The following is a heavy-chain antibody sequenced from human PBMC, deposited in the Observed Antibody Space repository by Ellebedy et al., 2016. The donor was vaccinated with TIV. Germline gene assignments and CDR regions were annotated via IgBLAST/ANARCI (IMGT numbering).Heavy chain of an antibody. CDR2: IHSSGST. V-gene: IGHV4-38-2*02. CDR3: ARVWGIATRPVDS. CDR1: GYSISSGYY. J-gene: IGHJ4*02. D-gene: IGHD6-13*01. Sequence: MPSETLSLTCTVSGYSISSGYYWGWIRPPPGKGLEWIGSIHSSGSTQYNPSLNSRVTISVDKSKNQFSLKMRSVTPADTAVFSCARVWGIATRPVDSWGQGTLVTVSP.